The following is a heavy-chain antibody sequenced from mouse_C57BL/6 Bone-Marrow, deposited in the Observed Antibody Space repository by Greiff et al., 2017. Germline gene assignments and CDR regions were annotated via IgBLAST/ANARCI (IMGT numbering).Heavy chain of an antibody. V-gene: IGHV1-69*01. CDR2: IDPSDSYT. J-gene: IGHJ2*01. CDR1: GYTFTSYW. CDR3: ARTTTVVAGDY. D-gene: IGHD1-1*01. Sequence: QVQLKQPGAELVMPGASVKLSCKASGYTFTSYWMHWVKQRPGQGLEWIGEIDPSDSYTNYNQKFKGKSTLTVDQSSSTAYMQLSSLTSEDSAVYYCARTTTVVAGDYWGQGTTLTVSS.